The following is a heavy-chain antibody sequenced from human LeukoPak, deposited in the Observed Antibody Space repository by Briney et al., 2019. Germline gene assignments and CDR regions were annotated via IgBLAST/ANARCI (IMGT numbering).Heavy chain of an antibody. CDR3: ARDTRGYSGS. Sequence: GGSLRLSCAASGFTFSSYGMHWVRQAPGKGLEWVAVISYDGSNKYYADSVKGRFTISRDNSKNTLYLQMNSLRAEDTAVYYCARDTRGYSGSWGQGTLVTVSS. CDR2: ISYDGSNK. V-gene: IGHV3-30*03. J-gene: IGHJ4*02. CDR1: GFTFSSYG. D-gene: IGHD5-18*01.